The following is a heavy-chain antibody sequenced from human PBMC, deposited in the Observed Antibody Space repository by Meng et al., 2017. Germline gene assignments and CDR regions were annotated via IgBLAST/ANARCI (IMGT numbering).Heavy chain of an antibody. V-gene: IGHV3-66*02. CDR2: IYSGGST. CDR1: GFTVSSNY. D-gene: IGHD4-17*01. J-gene: IGHJ4*02. Sequence: LSLTCAASGFTVSSNYMSWVRQAPGKGLEWVSVIYSGGSTYYADSVKGRFTISRDNSKNTLYLQMNSLRAEDTAVYYCARRDYGDYAASGYWGQGTLVTVSS. CDR3: ARRDYGDYAASGY.